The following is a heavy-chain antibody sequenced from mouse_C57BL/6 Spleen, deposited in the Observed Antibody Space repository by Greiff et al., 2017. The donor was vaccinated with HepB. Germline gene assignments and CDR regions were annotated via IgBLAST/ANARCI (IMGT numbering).Heavy chain of an antibody. CDR1: GFTFSSYA. CDR3: ARGGTGTDWYFDV. CDR2: ISDGGSYT. J-gene: IGHJ1*03. Sequence: EVQLVESGGGLVKPGGSLKLSCAASGFTFSSYAMSWVRQTPEKRLEWVATISDGGSYTYYPDNVKGRFTISRDNAKNNLYLQMSHLKSEDTAMYYCARGGTGTDWYFDVWGTGTTVTVSS. V-gene: IGHV5-4*01. D-gene: IGHD4-1*01.